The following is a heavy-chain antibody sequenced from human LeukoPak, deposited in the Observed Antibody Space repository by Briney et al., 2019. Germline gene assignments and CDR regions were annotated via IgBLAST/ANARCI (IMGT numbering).Heavy chain of an antibody. J-gene: IGHJ3*01. CDR1: GFTFSSYA. CDR3: AKRCVRGWSTDAFDF. Sequence: GGSLRLSCAASGFTFSSYAMSWVRQAPGKGLEWVSTIRGSDGITYYADSVKGRFTISRDNSKNTLYLQMNSLRAEDTAVYYCAKRCVRGWSTDAFDFWGQGTMVIVSS. V-gene: IGHV3-23*01. CDR2: IRGSDGIT. D-gene: IGHD5/OR15-5a*01.